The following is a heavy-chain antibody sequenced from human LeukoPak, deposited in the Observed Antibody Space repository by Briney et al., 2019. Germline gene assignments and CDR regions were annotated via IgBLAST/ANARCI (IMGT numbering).Heavy chain of an antibody. D-gene: IGHD2-21*01. CDR3: AKDLIAGPPDYFDY. Sequence: GRSLRLSCATSGFTFTIHAVHWVRQAPGKGLEWVAVTDGTNKFYSDSVRGRFTISVDTSKNTIYLQMNSLRPEDTAMYYCAKDLIAGPPDYFDYWGQGTLVSVSS. V-gene: IGHV3-30-3*01. CDR2: TDGTNK. CDR1: GFTFTIHA. J-gene: IGHJ4*02.